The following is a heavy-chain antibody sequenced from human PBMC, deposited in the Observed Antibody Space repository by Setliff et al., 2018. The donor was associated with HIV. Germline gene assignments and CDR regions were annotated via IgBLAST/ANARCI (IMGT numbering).Heavy chain of an antibody. CDR3: AREGELHYCDSSGYPPFDY. D-gene: IGHD3-22*01. V-gene: IGHV1-2*02. CDR2: INPNSGGT. Sequence: GASVKVSCKASGYTFTGYYMHWVRQAPGQGLEWMGWINPNSGGTNYAQKFQGRVTMTRDTSISTAYMELSRLRSDDTAVYYCAREGELHYCDSSGYPPFDYWGQGTLVTVSS. J-gene: IGHJ4*02. CDR1: GYTFTGYY.